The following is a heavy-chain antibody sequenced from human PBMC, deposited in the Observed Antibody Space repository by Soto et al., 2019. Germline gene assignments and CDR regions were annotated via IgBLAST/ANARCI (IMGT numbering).Heavy chain of an antibody. CDR3: ARGAGKLRYFDWLSSGWFDP. V-gene: IGHV4-34*01. D-gene: IGHD3-9*01. Sequence: QVQLQQWGAGLLKPSETLSLTCAVYGGSFSGYYWSWIRQPPGKGLEWIGEINHSGSTNYNPSLKRRITISRDTSKKQFPLKVSFVTAADTAFYYWARGAGKLRYFDWLSSGWFDPWGQGTLVTVSS. CDR1: GGSFSGYY. CDR2: INHSGST. J-gene: IGHJ5*02.